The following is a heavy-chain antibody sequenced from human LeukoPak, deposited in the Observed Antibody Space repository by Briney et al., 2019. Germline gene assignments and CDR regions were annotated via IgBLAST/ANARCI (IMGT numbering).Heavy chain of an antibody. Sequence: KAGGSLRLSCAASGFTFSSYSMNWVRQTPGKGLEWVSSISSSGTYIYYADSVKGRFTISRDNAKNSLYLQMNSLRAEDTAVYYCAREPTAVILWGQGTLVTVSS. V-gene: IGHV3-21*01. CDR2: ISSSGTYI. CDR3: AREPTAVIL. D-gene: IGHD5-18*01. J-gene: IGHJ4*02. CDR1: GFTFSSYS.